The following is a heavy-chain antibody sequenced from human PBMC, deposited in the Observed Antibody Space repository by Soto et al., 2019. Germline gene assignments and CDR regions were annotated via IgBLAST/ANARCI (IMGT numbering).Heavy chain of an antibody. CDR3: AGDYVSYDSSVYYY. Sequence: ASVKVSCKASGYTFTSYGISWVRQAPGQGLEWMGWISAYNGNTNYAQKLQGRVTMTTDTSTSTAYMELRSLRSDDTAVNYIAGDYVSYDSSVYYYWGQGTLVTVSS. CDR2: ISAYNGNT. V-gene: IGHV1-18*01. CDR1: GYTFTSYG. J-gene: IGHJ4*02. D-gene: IGHD3-22*01.